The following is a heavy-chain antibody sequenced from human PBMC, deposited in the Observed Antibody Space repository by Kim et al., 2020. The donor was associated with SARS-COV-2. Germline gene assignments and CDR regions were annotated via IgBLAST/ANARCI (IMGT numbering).Heavy chain of an antibody. CDR2: ISGSGGST. J-gene: IGHJ6*02. D-gene: IGHD6-13*01. Sequence: GGSLRLSCAASGFTFSSYAMSWVRQAPGKGLEWVSAISGSGGSTYYADSVKGRFTISRDNSKNTLYLQMNSLRAEDTAVYYCAKDRIAAAGKPPNYYYYYGMDVWGQGTTVTVSS. CDR1: GFTFSSYA. CDR3: AKDRIAAAGKPPNYYYYYGMDV. V-gene: IGHV3-23*01.